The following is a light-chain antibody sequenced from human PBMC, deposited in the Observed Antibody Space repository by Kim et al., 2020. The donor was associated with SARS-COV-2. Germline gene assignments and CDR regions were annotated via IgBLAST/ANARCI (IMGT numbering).Light chain of an antibody. CDR2: QAS. CDR1: QTISTF. CDR3: LQYSSSPQT. J-gene: IGKJ1*01. V-gene: IGKV1-5*03. Sequence: DIQMTQSPSTLSTSVGDRVIITCRASQTISTFLAWYQHRPGKAPKLLISQASSLQSEVPSRSSGSGSGTEFTLSISSLQPDDFATYYCLQYSSSPQTFGQGTKVDIK.